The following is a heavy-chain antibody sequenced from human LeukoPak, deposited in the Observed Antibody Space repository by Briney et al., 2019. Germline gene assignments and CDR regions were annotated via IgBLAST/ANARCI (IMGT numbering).Heavy chain of an antibody. D-gene: IGHD3-22*01. J-gene: IGHJ3*02. CDR3: AKDRTYQAEKTYYYDSSGYYYDGAFDI. V-gene: IGHV3-11*01. Sequence: GGSLRLSCAASGFTFSDYYMSWIRQAPGKGLEWVSYISSSGSTIYYADSVKGRFTISRDNAKNSLYLQMNSLRAEDTALYYCAKDRTYQAEKTYYYDSSGYYYDGAFDIWGQGTMVTVSS. CDR1: GFTFSDYY. CDR2: ISSSGSTI.